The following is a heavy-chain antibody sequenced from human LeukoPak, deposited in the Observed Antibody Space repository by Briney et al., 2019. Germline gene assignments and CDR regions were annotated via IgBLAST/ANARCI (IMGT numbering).Heavy chain of an antibody. CDR2: IYPNTGGT. J-gene: IGHJ3*02. Sequence: ASVKVSCKASGYTFTGYYMHWVRQAPRQGLEWMGWIYPNTGGTDYEQKFQGRVTMTRDTSISTAYMELSRLRSDDTAVYYCARPRAQQWLVRGDAFDIWGQGTMVTVS. CDR1: GYTFTGYY. D-gene: IGHD6-19*01. CDR3: ARPRAQQWLVRGDAFDI. V-gene: IGHV1-2*02.